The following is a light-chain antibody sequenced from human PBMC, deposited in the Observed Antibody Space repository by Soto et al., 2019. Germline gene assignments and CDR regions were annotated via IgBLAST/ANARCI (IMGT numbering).Light chain of an antibody. CDR2: AAS. CDR3: QQNYSNPRT. V-gene: IGKV1-39*01. Sequence: DIQMTQSPSSLSASVGDRVTITCRASQSIRTYLNWYQQKPGKAPKFLIYAASTLQSGVPSRFSGSGSGTDFTLNISSLQTEDFATYYCQQNYSNPRTFGQGTKVEIK. J-gene: IGKJ1*01. CDR1: QSIRTY.